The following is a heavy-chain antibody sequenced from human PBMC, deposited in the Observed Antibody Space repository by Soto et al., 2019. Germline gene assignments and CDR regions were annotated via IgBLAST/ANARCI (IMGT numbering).Heavy chain of an antibody. D-gene: IGHD4-17*01. J-gene: IGHJ4*02. CDR1: GGSISSGDYY. V-gene: IGHV4-30-4*01. CDR2: IYYSGST. CDR3: ARGTLHYGGNSGPLDY. Sequence: PSETLSLTCTVSGGSISSGDYYWSWIRQPPGKGLEWIGYIYYSGSTYYNPSLKSRVTISVDTSKNQFSLKLSSVTAADTAVYYCARGTLHYGGNSGPLDYWGQGTLVTVYS.